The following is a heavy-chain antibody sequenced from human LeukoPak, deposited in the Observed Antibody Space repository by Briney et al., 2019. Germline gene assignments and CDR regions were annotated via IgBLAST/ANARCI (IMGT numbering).Heavy chain of an antibody. Sequence: GASVKVSCKASGYTFTSYGISWVRQAPGQGLEWMGWISAYNDNTNYAQKLQGRVTMTTDTSTTTCYMELRSLRSDDTAVYYCARDSGQNWFDPWGQGTLVTVSS. CDR1: GYTFTSYG. V-gene: IGHV1-18*01. CDR3: ARDSGQNWFDP. CDR2: ISAYNDNT. J-gene: IGHJ5*02. D-gene: IGHD1-14*01.